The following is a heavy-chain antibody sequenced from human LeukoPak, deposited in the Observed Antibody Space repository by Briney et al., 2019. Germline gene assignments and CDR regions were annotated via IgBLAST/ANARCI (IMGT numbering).Heavy chain of an antibody. Sequence: ASVKVSCKASGYTFTGYYTHWVRQAPGQGLEWMGWINPNSGGTNYAQKFQGRVTMTRDTSISTAYMELSGLRSDDTAVYYCARGRLAARTLDYWGQGTLVTVSS. CDR1: GYTFTGYY. CDR2: INPNSGGT. CDR3: ARGRLAARTLDY. J-gene: IGHJ4*02. V-gene: IGHV1-2*02. D-gene: IGHD6-6*01.